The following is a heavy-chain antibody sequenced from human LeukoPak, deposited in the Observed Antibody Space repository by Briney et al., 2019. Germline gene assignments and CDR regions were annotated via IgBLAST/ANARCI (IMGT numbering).Heavy chain of an antibody. D-gene: IGHD2-2*01. CDR1: GYTFTGYY. J-gene: IGHJ5*02. V-gene: IGHV1-2*02. CDR2: INPNSGGT. CDR3: ARAEDIVVVPAAISNWFDP. Sequence: ASVKVSCKASGYTFTGYYTHWVRQAPGQGLEWMGWINPNSGGTNYAQKFQGRVTMTRDTSISTAYMELSRLRSDDTAVYYCARAEDIVVVPAAISNWFDPWGQGTLVTVSS.